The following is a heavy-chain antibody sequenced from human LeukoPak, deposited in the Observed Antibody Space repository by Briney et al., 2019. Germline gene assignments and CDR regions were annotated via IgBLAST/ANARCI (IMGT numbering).Heavy chain of an antibody. Sequence: SVKVSCKASRYTFTGYYIHWVRQAPGQGLEWMGGIIPIFGTANYAQKIQGRVTITADESTSTAYMELSSLRSEDTAVYYCARGGYSGYDFDYWGQGTLVTVSS. J-gene: IGHJ4*02. CDR1: RYTFTGYY. CDR3: ARGGYSGYDFDY. D-gene: IGHD5-12*01. CDR2: IIPIFGTA. V-gene: IGHV1-69*13.